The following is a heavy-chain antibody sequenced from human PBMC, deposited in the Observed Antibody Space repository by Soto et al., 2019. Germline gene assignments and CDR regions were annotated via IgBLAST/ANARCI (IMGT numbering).Heavy chain of an antibody. Sequence: ASVKVSCKASGYTFTTYTLQWLRQAPGQSLEWMGWINSGNGDTKYSQTFQGRVTITSDTSASTAYMELSSLTSEDTAVHYCTRDPGRSWFDPWGQGTLVTVSS. CDR2: INSGNGDT. V-gene: IGHV1-3*01. CDR1: GYTFTTYT. J-gene: IGHJ5*02. D-gene: IGHD3-10*01. CDR3: TRDPGRSWFDP.